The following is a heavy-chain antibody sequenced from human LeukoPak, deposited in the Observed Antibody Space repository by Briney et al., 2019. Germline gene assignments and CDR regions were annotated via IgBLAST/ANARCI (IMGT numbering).Heavy chain of an antibody. D-gene: IGHD3-10*01. CDR2: IYSSGRS. CDR3: ARDPYDSGI. Sequence: SETLSLTCDVSGDSISSGGYSWSWVRQPPGKGLEWIGYIYSSGRSYYNPSLQSRVTISIDTSKNEFSLKVTSVTAADTAVYYCARDPYDSGIWGQGTLVTVSS. J-gene: IGHJ4*02. V-gene: IGHV4-30-4*07. CDR1: GDSISSGGYS.